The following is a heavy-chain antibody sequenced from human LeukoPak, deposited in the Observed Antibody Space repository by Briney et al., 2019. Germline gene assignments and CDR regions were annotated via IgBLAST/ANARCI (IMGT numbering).Heavy chain of an antibody. D-gene: IGHD2-21*01. V-gene: IGHV3-30-3*01. CDR3: ARSAGDPHAFDV. Sequence: GGSLRLSCAASGFTFSRHAMQWVRQARGKGLGWVAVISYDGSNKDYADSVKGRFTVSRDNSKNTLYLQFSSLRAEDTAVFYCARSAGDPHAFDVWGQGTMVIVSS. CDR1: GFTFSRHA. J-gene: IGHJ3*01. CDR2: ISYDGSNK.